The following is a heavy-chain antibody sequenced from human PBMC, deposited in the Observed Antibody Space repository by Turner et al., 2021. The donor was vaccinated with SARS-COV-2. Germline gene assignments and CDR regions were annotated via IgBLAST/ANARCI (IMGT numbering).Heavy chain of an antibody. CDR1: GFTFSSYG. J-gene: IGHJ4*02. Sequence: QVQLVESGGGVVQPGRSLSLSCAASGFTFSSYGMHWVRQAPGKGLEWVAVIWYDGSNKYYADSVKGRFTISRDNSKNTLYLQMNSLRAEDTAVYYCAKDDNYDFWTGYYMYWGQGTLVTVSS. V-gene: IGHV3-33*06. D-gene: IGHD3-3*01. CDR2: IWYDGSNK. CDR3: AKDDNYDFWTGYYMY.